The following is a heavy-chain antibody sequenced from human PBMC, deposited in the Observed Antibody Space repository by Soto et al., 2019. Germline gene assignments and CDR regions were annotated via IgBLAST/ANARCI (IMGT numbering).Heavy chain of an antibody. CDR2: IYPGDSDT. CDR1: GYSFTSYW. Sequence: GESLKISCKGSGYSFTSYWIGWVRQMPGKGLEWMGIIYPGDSDTRYSPSFQGQVTISADKSISTAYLQWSSLKASDTAMYYCARLALADIVVVVAATPDNAFDIWGQGTMVTVSS. J-gene: IGHJ3*02. V-gene: IGHV5-51*01. D-gene: IGHD2-15*01. CDR3: ARLALADIVVVVAATPDNAFDI.